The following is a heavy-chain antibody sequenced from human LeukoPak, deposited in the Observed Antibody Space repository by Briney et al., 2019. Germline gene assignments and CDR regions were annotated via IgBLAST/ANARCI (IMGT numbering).Heavy chain of an antibody. D-gene: IGHD3-22*01. CDR3: AREIKYYYDSSGYLRFDY. CDR2: ISSSSSYI. V-gene: IGHV3-21*01. CDR1: GFTFSGYS. J-gene: IGHJ4*02. Sequence: GGSLRFSCAASGFTFSGYSMNWVRQAPGKGLEWVSSISSSSSYIYYADSVKGRFTISRDNAKNSLYLQMNSLRAEDTAVYYCAREIKYYYDSSGYLRFDYWGQGTLVTVSS.